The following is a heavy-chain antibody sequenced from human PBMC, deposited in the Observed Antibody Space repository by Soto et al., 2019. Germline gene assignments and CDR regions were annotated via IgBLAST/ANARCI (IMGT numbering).Heavy chain of an antibody. CDR3: AAEGQNRNDAFDI. V-gene: IGHV1-58*01. CDR1: GFTFTSSA. J-gene: IGHJ3*02. Sequence: SVKVSCKASGFTFTSSAVQWVRQARGQRLEWIGWIVVGSGNTNYAQRFQERVTITRDMSTSTAYMELSSLRSEDTAVYYCAAEGQNRNDAFDIWGQGTMVTVSS. CDR2: IVVGSGNT.